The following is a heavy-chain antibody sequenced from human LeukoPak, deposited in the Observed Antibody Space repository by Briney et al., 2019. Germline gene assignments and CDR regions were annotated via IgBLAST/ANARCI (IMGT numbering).Heavy chain of an antibody. V-gene: IGHV3-48*01. Sequence: GGSLRLSCAASAFTFSGYWMHWVRQAPGKGLEWVSYISSSSSTIYYADSVKGRFTISRDNAKNSLHLQMNSLRAQDTAAYYCAKDSWAAASDVWGKGTTVTISS. CDR3: AKDSWAAASDV. CDR1: AFTFSGYW. J-gene: IGHJ6*04. D-gene: IGHD6-13*01. CDR2: ISSSSSTI.